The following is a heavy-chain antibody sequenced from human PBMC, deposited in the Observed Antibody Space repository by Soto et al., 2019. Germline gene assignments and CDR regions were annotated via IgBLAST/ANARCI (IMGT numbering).Heavy chain of an antibody. V-gene: IGHV3-66*01. CDR1: GFIVSDTY. Sequence: EVQLVEAGGGLVQPGGSLRLSCTASGFIVSDTYVNWVRQAPGKGLEWVSVISNRGYTHYADSVRGRFSLSRDIPDNTLHLPMNNLRVEDTAVYYCAREPRYCRGGSCSITGDAYDIWGQGTMVPVSS. CDR2: ISNRGYT. CDR3: AREPRYCRGGSCSITGDAYDI. J-gene: IGHJ3*02. D-gene: IGHD2-15*01.